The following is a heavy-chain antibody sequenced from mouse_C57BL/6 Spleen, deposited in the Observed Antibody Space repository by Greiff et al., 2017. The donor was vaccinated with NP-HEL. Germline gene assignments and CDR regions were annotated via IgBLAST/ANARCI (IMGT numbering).Heavy chain of an antibody. CDR3: ARHAYDYDGVGYFDY. J-gene: IGHJ2*01. CDR1: GYTFTEYT. D-gene: IGHD2-4*01. Sequence: VQGVESGAELVKPGASVKLSCKASGYTFTEYTIHWVKQRSGQGLEWIGWFYPGSGSIKYNEKFKDKATLTADKSSSTVYMELSRLTSEDSAVYFCARHAYDYDGVGYFDYWGQGTTLTVSS. CDR2: FYPGSGSI. V-gene: IGHV1-62-2*01.